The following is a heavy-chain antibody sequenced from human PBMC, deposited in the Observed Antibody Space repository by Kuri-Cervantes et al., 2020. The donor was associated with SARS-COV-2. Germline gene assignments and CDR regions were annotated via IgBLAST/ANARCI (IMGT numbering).Heavy chain of an antibody. V-gene: IGHV3-33*01. J-gene: IGHJ4*02. CDR2: IWYDGSNK. D-gene: IGHD3-22*01. CDR1: GFTFSSYG. Sequence: GESLKISCAASGFTFSSYGMHWVRQAPGKGLEWVAVIWYDGSNKYYADSVKGRFTISRDNSKNTLYLQMNSLGAEDTAVYYCARATPYYYDSSGYKGYFDYWGQGTLVTVSS. CDR3: ARATPYYYDSSGYKGYFDY.